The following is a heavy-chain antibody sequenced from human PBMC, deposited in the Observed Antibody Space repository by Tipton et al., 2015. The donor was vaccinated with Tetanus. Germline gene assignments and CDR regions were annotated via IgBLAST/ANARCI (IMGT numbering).Heavy chain of an antibody. CDR3: ARDLEVTNFYYYYGMDV. CDR1: GFTFSNYG. J-gene: IGHJ6*02. V-gene: IGHV3-30*03. D-gene: IGHD4-17*01. CDR2: ISYEGSNK. Sequence: LRLSCAASGFTFSNYGFHWVRQAPGKGLEWVAVISYEGSNKYYADSVKGRFTVSSDNSKNTLYLQMNSLRVEDTAVYYCARDLEVTNFYYYYGMDVWGQGTTVTVSS.